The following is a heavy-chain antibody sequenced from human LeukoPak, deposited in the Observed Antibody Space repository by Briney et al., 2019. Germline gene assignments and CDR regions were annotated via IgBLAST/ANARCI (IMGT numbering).Heavy chain of an antibody. J-gene: IGHJ3*02. CDR1: GGTFNNYA. D-gene: IGHD3-16*01. V-gene: IGHV1-69*13. CDR3: AAGGSGAFDI. Sequence: ASVKVSCKASGGTFNNYAISWVRQAPGQGLEWMGGFIPLFGTPNYAQKFQGRVTITADESTSTAYMELSSLRSEDTAVYYCAAGGSGAFDIWGQGTMVTVSS. CDR2: FIPLFGTP.